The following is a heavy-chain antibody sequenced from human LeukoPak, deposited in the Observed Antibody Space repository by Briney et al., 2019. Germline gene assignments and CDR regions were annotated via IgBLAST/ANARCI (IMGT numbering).Heavy chain of an antibody. D-gene: IGHD1-26*01. V-gene: IGHV1-24*01. J-gene: IGHJ4*02. CDR3: AVVVGVTTAFDY. Sequence: ASVKVSCKVSGYTLTELSMHWVRQAPGKGLEWMGGFDPEDGETIYAQKFQGRVTMTEDTSTDTAYMELSSLRSEDTAVYYCAVVVGVTTAFDYWGERTLVTVSS. CDR2: FDPEDGET. CDR1: GYTLTELS.